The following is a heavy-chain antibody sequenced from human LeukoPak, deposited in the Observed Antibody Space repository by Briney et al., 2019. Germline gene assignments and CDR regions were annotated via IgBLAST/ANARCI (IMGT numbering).Heavy chain of an antibody. D-gene: IGHD6-6*01. V-gene: IGHV1-18*01. J-gene: IGHJ4*02. CDR2: ISAYNGNT. CDR1: GGTCGRYV. CDR3: ARAHSSSSGDFDY. Sequence: ASVKVSCKASGGTCGRYVISWVRQAPGPGLEWMGWISAYNGNTNYAQKLQGRVTMTTDTSTSTAYMELRSLRSDDTAVYYCARAHSSSSGDFDYWGQGTLVTVSS.